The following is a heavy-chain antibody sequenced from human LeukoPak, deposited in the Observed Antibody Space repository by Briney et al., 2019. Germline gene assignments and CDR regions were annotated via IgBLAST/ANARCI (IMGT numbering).Heavy chain of an antibody. CDR3: AKALYGIPPFDY. CDR2: ITWDGGIS. J-gene: IGHJ4*02. CDR1: GFTFDDYA. V-gene: IGHV3-43D*03. D-gene: IGHD2-2*02. Sequence: GGSLRLSCAASGFTFDDYAMHWVRQAPGKGLEWISLITWDGGISYYVDSLKGRFTISRDNSKNSLYLQMNSLRTEDTAFYYCAKALYGIPPFDYWGQGTLVTVSS.